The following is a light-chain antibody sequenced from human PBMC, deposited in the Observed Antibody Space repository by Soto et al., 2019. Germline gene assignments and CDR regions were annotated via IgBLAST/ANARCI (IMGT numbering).Light chain of an antibody. CDR2: EVS. V-gene: IGLV2-14*01. J-gene: IGLJ1*01. CDR1: SSDVGGYNY. Sequence: QSVLTQPASVSGSPGQSITISCTGTSSDVGGYNYVSWYQQHPGKAPKLMIYEVSNRPSGVPNRFSGSKSGNTASLTISGLQAEDEAHYYCSSYTSSSTLPYVFGTWTKVTVL. CDR3: SSYTSSSTLPYV.